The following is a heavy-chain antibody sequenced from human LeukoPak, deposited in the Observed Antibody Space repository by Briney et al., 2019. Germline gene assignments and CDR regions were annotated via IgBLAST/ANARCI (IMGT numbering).Heavy chain of an antibody. CDR1: GFTFSSYS. V-gene: IGHV3-48*04. CDR3: ARDDWIYYYYMDV. D-gene: IGHD3-9*01. CDR2: ISSSSSTI. Sequence: GGSLRLSCAASGFTFSSYSMNWVRQAPGKGLEWISYISSSSSTIYYADSVKGRFTISRDNAKNSLYLQMNSLRAEDTAVYYCARDDWIYYYYMDVWGKGTTVTVSS. J-gene: IGHJ6*03.